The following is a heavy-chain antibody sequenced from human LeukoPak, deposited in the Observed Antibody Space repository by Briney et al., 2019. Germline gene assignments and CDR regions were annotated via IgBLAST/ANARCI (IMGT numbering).Heavy chain of an antibody. CDR1: GFTFSSYS. CDR3: ASLLPVTIFGVVEIYDY. V-gene: IGHV3-21*01. D-gene: IGHD3-3*01. J-gene: IGHJ4*02. Sequence: GGSLRLSCAASGFTFSSYSMNWVRQAPGKGLEWVSSISSSSSYIYYADSVKGRFTISRDNAKNSLYLQMNSLRAEDTAVYYCASLLPVTIFGVVEIYDYWGQGTLVTVSS. CDR2: ISSSSSYI.